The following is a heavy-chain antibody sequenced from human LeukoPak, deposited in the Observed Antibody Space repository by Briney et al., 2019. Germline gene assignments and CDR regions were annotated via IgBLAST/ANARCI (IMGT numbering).Heavy chain of an antibody. D-gene: IGHD6-25*01. Sequence: SETLSLTCTVSGGSISSFYWSWIRQPPGKGLEWIGYIYYSGNTNYNPSLKNRVTISVDTSKNQFSLKLSSVTAADTAVYYCARRGGRFGLWGRGTLVTVSS. CDR3: ARRGGRFGL. CDR1: GGSISSFY. CDR2: IYYSGNT. V-gene: IGHV4-59*08. J-gene: IGHJ2*01.